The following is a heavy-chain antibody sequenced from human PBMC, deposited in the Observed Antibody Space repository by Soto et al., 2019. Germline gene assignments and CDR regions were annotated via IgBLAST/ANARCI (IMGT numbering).Heavy chain of an antibody. J-gene: IGHJ5*02. CDR2: ISAYNGNT. V-gene: IGHV1-18*01. Sequence: ASVKVSCKASAYTFTSYVISWVLQGPGQGLEWMGWISAYNGNTNYAQKLQGRVTMTTDTSTSTAYMELRSLRSDDTAVYYCARDQEIVVVPAAGRWFDPWGQGTLVTVSS. D-gene: IGHD2-2*01. CDR1: AYTFTSYV. CDR3: ARDQEIVVVPAAGRWFDP.